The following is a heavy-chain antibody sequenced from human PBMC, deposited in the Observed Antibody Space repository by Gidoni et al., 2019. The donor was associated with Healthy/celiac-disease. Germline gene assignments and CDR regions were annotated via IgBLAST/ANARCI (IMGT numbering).Heavy chain of an antibody. Sequence: QLQLQESGPGLVKPSETLSLTCTVSGGPISSSSYYWGWIRPPPGKGLEWIGSIYYSGSTYYNPSLKSRVTISVDTSKNQFSLKLSSVTAADTAVYYCARHGDYDSSGYYYVFDYWGQGTLVTVSS. V-gene: IGHV4-39*01. D-gene: IGHD3-22*01. J-gene: IGHJ4*02. CDR2: IYYSGST. CDR1: GGPISSSSYY. CDR3: ARHGDYDSSGYYYVFDY.